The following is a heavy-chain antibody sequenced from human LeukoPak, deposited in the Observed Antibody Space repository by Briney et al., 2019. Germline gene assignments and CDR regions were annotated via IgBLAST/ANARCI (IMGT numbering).Heavy chain of an antibody. CDR3: AKGNNSLSYNFDY. CDR2: ISGDGGVT. Sequence: PGGSLRLSCAASGFTFRDFSMHWVRQVPGRGLEWLSLISGDGGVTHYGDSVRGRFTISRDSSKNSLSLQMSSLRVEDTALYYCAKGNNSLSYNFDYWGQGTLVTVSS. D-gene: IGHD1-14*01. J-gene: IGHJ4*02. V-gene: IGHV3-43*02. CDR1: GFTFRDFS.